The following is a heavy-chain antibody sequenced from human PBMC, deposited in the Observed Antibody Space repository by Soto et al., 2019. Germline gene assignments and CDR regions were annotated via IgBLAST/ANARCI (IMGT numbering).Heavy chain of an antibody. J-gene: IGHJ4*02. V-gene: IGHV1-69*13. CDR3: ARDAPNYYGSGSSYYFDY. CDR2: IIPIFGTA. CDR1: GGTFSSYA. D-gene: IGHD3-10*01. Sequence: SVKVSCKASGGTFSSYAISWVRQAPGQGLEWMGGIIPIFGTANYAQKFQGRVTITADESTSTAYMELSSLRSEDTAVYYCARDAPNYYGSGSSYYFDYWAQGTLVTVSS.